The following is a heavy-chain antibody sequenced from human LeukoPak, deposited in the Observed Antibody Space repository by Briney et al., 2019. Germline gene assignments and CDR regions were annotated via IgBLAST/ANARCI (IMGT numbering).Heavy chain of an antibody. CDR1: GFTFDDYA. J-gene: IGHJ4*02. CDR3: AINGGGDSGYGNFDY. CDR2: FNWNSDSI. V-gene: IGHV3-9*01. D-gene: IGHD5-12*01. Sequence: GGSLRLSCAVSGFTFDDYAMHWVRQVPGKGLEWVSGFNWNSDSIGYADSVKGRFTTSRDNAKNSLYLQMNSLRAEDTAFYYCAINGGGDSGYGNFDYWGQETLVTVSS.